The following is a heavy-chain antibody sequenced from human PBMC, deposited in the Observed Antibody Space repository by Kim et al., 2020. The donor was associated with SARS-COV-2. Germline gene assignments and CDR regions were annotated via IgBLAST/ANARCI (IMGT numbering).Heavy chain of an antibody. D-gene: IGHD3-3*01. V-gene: IGHV4-31*03. J-gene: IGHJ4*02. Sequence: SETLSLTCTVSGGSISSGGYYWSWIRQHPGKGLEWIGYIYYSGSTYYNPSLKSRVTISVDTSKNQFSLKLSSVTAADTAVYYCARVQTTTIFGVVSAFDYWGQGTLAPVPS. CDR2: IYYSGST. CDR3: ARVQTTTIFGVVSAFDY. CDR1: GGSISSGGYY.